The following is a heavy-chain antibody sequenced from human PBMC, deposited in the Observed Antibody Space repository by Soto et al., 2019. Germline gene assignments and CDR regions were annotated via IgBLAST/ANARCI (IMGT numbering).Heavy chain of an antibody. CDR3: GRLSRSGYIGMDV. CDR2: IYYSGST. CDR1: GGSISSSSYY. Sequence: SETLSLTCTVSGGSISSSSYYWGWIRQPPGKGLEWIGSIYYSGSTYYNPSLKSRVTISVDTSKNQFSLTLSSVTAADTAVYYCGRLSRSGYIGMDVWGQGTTVTVSS. J-gene: IGHJ6*02. V-gene: IGHV4-39*01. D-gene: IGHD3-3*01.